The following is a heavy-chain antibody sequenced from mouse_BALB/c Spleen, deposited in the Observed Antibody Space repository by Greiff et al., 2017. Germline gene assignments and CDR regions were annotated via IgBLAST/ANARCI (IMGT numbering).Heavy chain of an antibody. CDR3: ARDDGPYAMDY. CDR1: GYTFSSYW. V-gene: IGHV1-9*01. D-gene: IGHD2-3*01. CDR2: ILPGSGST. J-gene: IGHJ4*01. Sequence: VQLQQSGAELMKPGASVKISCKATGYTFSSYWIEWVKQRPGHGLEWIGEILPGSGSTNYNEKFKGKATFTADTSSNTAYMQLSSLTSEDSAVYYCARDDGPYAMDYWGQGTSVTVSS.